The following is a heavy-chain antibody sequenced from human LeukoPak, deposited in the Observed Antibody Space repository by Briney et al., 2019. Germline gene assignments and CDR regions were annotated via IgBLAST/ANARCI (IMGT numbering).Heavy chain of an antibody. CDR1: GFTFNSYN. Sequence: GGSLTLSCAASGFTFNSYNMNWVRQAPGKGLEWVSSITSTSSYTFYADSVKGRFTISRDNAKNSLYLHLNSLRDEDTAIYYCARDPYNGDYGDFYYYYMDVWGKGTTVTISS. CDR3: ARDPYNGDYGDFYYYYMDV. CDR2: ITSTSSYT. D-gene: IGHD3-16*01. V-gene: IGHV3-21*01. J-gene: IGHJ6*03.